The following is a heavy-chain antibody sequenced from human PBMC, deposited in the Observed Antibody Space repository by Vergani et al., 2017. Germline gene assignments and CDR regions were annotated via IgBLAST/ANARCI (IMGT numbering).Heavy chain of an antibody. Sequence: DVHLAESGGGFFQPGGSLRLSCSASGFSFNSYWMHWVRQVPGKGLLCVSRIKSDGSITAYADSVKGRFTISRDNAQNTLYLQMNSLRVEDTGVYYCARARXIETCYMSNWLDSWGQGTLVTVSS. CDR3: ARARXIETCYMSNWLDS. J-gene: IGHJ5*01. D-gene: IGHD3-9*01. CDR1: GFSFNSYW. V-gene: IGHV3-74*03. CDR2: IKSDGSIT.